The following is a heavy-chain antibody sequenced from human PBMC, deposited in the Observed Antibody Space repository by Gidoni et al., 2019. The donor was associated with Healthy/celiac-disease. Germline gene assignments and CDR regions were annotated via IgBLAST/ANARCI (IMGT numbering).Heavy chain of an antibody. CDR2: ISYDGSNK. J-gene: IGHJ4*02. CDR3: AKDMGDSSGWSFDY. CDR1: GFPFSSYG. D-gene: IGHD6-19*01. V-gene: IGHV3-30*18. Sequence: QLQLVESGGGVVQPGRSLRLSCAASGFPFSSYGMHWVRQAPGKGLEWVAVISYDGSNKYYADSVKGRFTISRDNSKNTLYLQMNSLRAEDTAVYYCAKDMGDSSGWSFDYWGQGTLVTVSS.